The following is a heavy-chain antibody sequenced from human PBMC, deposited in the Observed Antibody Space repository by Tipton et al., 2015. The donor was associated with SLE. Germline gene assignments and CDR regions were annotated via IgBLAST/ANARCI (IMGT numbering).Heavy chain of an antibody. CDR2: IYYSGST. J-gene: IGHJ1*01. V-gene: IGHV4-59*12. CDR1: GGSISSYY. CDR3: ARGLGELPGYCSSTSCHRVWTEYFQH. Sequence: TLSLTCTVSGGSISSYYWSWIRQPPGKGLEWIGYIYYSGSTNYNPSLKSRVTISVDTSKNQSSLKLSSVTAADTAVYYCARGLGELPGYCSSTSCHRVWTEYFQHWGQGTLVTVSS. D-gene: IGHD2-2*02.